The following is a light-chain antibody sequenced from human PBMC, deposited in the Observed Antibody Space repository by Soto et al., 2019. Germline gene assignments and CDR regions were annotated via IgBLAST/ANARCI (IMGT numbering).Light chain of an antibody. CDR1: QTVSTY. V-gene: IGKV3-11*01. Sequence: EIVLTQSPATLSLSPGERVTLSCRASQTVSTYLAWYQQKPGQAPRLLIYDASDRAPGIPARFSGSGSGTDFTLTISSLEPEHSAVYYCQQRTNWLTFGPGTKVDIQ. CDR3: QQRTNWLT. J-gene: IGKJ3*01. CDR2: DAS.